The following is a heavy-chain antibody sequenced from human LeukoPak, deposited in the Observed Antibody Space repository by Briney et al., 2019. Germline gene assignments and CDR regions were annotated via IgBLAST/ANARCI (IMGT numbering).Heavy chain of an antibody. Sequence: GRSLRLSCAVSGFTFSSYAMHWVRQTPGKGLEWVAFIRFEGTEKFYADSVKGRFTISRDNYQNTLYLEMNSLRVEDTGVYYCAKDLMRDRWFGESWGQGTLVTVSS. J-gene: IGHJ5*02. CDR2: IRFEGTEK. D-gene: IGHD3-10*01. CDR3: AKDLMRDRWFGES. V-gene: IGHV3-30*02. CDR1: GFTFSSYA.